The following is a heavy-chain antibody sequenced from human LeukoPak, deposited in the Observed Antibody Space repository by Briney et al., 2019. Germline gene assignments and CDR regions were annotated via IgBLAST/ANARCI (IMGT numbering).Heavy chain of an antibody. J-gene: IGHJ3*02. V-gene: IGHV4-59*01. Sequence: AETLSLSCTISGGSISTYYWSWIRQPPGKGLEWIGYIYYSGSTNYNPSLKSRITMSVDRSRNQFSLKLSSVSTADTAVYYCARDGQIANHAFDIWGQGTVVTVAS. CDR3: ARDGQIANHAFDI. CDR1: GGSISTYY. D-gene: IGHD2/OR15-2a*01. CDR2: IYYSGST.